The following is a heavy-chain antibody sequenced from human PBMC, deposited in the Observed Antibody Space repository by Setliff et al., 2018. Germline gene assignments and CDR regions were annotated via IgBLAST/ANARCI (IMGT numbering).Heavy chain of an antibody. CDR1: GGSVGSDFSY. CDR3: AKDKYSFGSGIYWNSFDL. CDR2: VYHRGTT. J-gene: IGHJ3*01. Sequence: PSETLSLTCTVSGGSVGSDFSYWTWIRQPAGKGLEWIASVYHRGTTYYNPSLKSRVTTSVDTSKNQFSLKLISVTAADTAVYYCAKDKYSFGSGIYWNSFDLWGQGTMVTVSS. D-gene: IGHD3-10*01. V-gene: IGHV4-39*02.